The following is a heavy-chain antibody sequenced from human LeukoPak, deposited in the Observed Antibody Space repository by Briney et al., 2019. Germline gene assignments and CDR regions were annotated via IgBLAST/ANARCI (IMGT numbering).Heavy chain of an antibody. CDR3: ARDQGSLTRSWYTGY. J-gene: IGHJ4*02. CDR1: GYTFTGYH. Sequence: GASVKVSCKASGYTFTGYHIRWVRQAPGQGLEWMGRINPYSGDTNFSQTFQRRVTITRDTSITTAYMDLSSLTPDDTAVYFCARDQGSLTRSWYTGYWGQGTQVTVSS. CDR2: INPYSGDT. V-gene: IGHV1-2*06. D-gene: IGHD6-13*01.